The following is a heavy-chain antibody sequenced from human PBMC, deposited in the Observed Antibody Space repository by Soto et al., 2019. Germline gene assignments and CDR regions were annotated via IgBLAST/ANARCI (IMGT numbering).Heavy chain of an antibody. Sequence: ASVKVSCKASGYTFTGYYMHSVRQAPGQGLEWMGWINPNSGGTNYAQKFQGRVTMTRDTSISTAYMELSRLRSDDTAVYYCARGRLAYDAFDIWGQGTMVTVSS. CDR3: ARGRLAYDAFDI. V-gene: IGHV1-2*02. CDR1: GYTFTGYY. CDR2: INPNSGGT. D-gene: IGHD3-3*02. J-gene: IGHJ3*02.